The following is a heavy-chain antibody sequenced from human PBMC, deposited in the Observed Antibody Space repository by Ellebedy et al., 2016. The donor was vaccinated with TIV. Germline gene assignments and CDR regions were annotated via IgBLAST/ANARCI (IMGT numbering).Heavy chain of an antibody. V-gene: IGHV3-74*01. CDR2: IKGDGTTA. CDR1: GFTFSSYW. Sequence: GESLKISCTASGFTFSSYWMHWFRHAPGKGLVWVSRIKGDGTTAHYADSVKGRFTVSRDNAKSTLYLQMNSLRADDTAVYYCATSRARVYWGQGTLVTVSS. CDR3: ATSRARVY. J-gene: IGHJ4*02.